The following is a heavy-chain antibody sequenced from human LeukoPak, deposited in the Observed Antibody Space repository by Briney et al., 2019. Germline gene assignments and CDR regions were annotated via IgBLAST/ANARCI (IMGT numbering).Heavy chain of an antibody. D-gene: IGHD6-6*01. CDR2: INPSGGST. J-gene: IGHJ3*02. V-gene: IGHV1-46*01. Sequence: ASVKVSCKASGYTFTSYYMHWVRQAPGQGLEWMGIINPSGGSTSYTQKFQGRVTMTRDTSTSTVYMELSSPRSEDTAVYYCAREGGVSPAFDIWGQGTMVTVSS. CDR3: AREGGVSPAFDI. CDR1: GYTFTSYY.